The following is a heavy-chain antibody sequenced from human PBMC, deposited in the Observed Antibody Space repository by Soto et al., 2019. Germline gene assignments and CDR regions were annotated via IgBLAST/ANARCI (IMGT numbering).Heavy chain of an antibody. CDR2: IHSDVTT. D-gene: IGHD5-12*01. Sequence: VGSLRLSCAASGFSVSSNSMSWVRRAPGKGLEWVSVIHSDVTTYYADSVKGRFIISRDNSKDTLYLQMNRLRAEDTAVYYCARELSGSWYNWFDPWGQGTLVTVSS. J-gene: IGHJ5*02. CDR1: GFSVSSNS. CDR3: ARELSGSWYNWFDP. V-gene: IGHV3-53*01.